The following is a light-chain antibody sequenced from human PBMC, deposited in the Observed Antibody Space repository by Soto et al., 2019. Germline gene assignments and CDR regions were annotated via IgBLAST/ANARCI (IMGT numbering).Light chain of an antibody. CDR3: SSYAGSNNV. Sequence: QSVLRQPPSASGSPGQAVTISCTGTSSDVGGYNYVSWYQQHPGKAPKLMIYEVSKRPSGVPDRFSGSKSGNTASLTVSGLQAEDEADYYCSSYAGSNNVFGTGTNVTVL. CDR1: SSDVGGYNY. J-gene: IGLJ1*01. CDR2: EVS. V-gene: IGLV2-8*01.